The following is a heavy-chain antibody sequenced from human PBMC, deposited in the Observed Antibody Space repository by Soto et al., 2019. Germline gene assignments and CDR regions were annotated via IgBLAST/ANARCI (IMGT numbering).Heavy chain of an antibody. V-gene: IGHV3-49*04. J-gene: IGHJ6*02. CDR2: IRSKAYGGTT. CDR1: GFTFGDYA. D-gene: IGHD6-13*01. Sequence: GSLRLSCTASGFTFGDYAMSWVRQAPGKGLEWVGFIRSKAYGGTTEYAASVKGRFTISRDDSKSIAYLQMNSLKTEDTAVYYCTRAKEVAAAPYYYGMDVWGQGTTVTVSS. CDR3: TRAKEVAAAPYYYGMDV.